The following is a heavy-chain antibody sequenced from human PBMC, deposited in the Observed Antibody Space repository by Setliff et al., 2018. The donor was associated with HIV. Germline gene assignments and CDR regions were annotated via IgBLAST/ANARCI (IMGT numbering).Heavy chain of an antibody. CDR1: GGSISISD. V-gene: IGHV4-4*09. J-gene: IGHJ5*02. CDR3: ARRSDWFDP. CDR2: IYTSGNT. Sequence: ASETLSLTCTVSGGSISISDWGWIRQPPGKGLEWIGCIYTSGNTNYDPSLKSRVTISVDTSKNQSSLKLASVTAADTAVYFCARRSDWFDPWGQGTLVTVSS.